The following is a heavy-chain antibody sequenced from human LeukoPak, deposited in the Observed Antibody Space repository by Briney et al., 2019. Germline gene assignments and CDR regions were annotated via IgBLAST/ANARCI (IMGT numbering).Heavy chain of an antibody. CDR1: GFTFSSYW. Sequence: PGGSLRLSCAASGFTFSSYWMHWVRQAPGKGLVWVSRINSDGSSTSYADSVKGRFTISRDNAKNTLYLQMNSLRAEDTAVYYCASVSSGYDASDIWGQGTMVTVSS. V-gene: IGHV3-74*01. CDR3: ASVSSGYDASDI. D-gene: IGHD3-22*01. J-gene: IGHJ3*02. CDR2: INSDGSST.